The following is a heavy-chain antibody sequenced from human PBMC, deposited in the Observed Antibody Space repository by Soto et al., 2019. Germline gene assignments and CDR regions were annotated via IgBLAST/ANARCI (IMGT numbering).Heavy chain of an antibody. CDR1: GYIFVNYG. D-gene: IGHD3-16*01. CDR3: VMVDNYVTPTPQDV. V-gene: IGHV1-18*01. CDR2: ISPYTGNT. J-gene: IGHJ6*02. Sequence: QVQLVQSGAEVKKPGASVKVSCKASGYIFVNYGIAWVRQAPGQGLEWMGWISPYTGNTHSATKIQGRLTMTTDTSTSTAYMDLGSLTSADTAVYYCVMVDNYVTPTPQDVWGQGTTVTVSS.